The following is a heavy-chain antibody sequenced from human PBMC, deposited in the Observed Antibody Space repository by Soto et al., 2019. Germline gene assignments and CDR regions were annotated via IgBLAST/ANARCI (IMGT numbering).Heavy chain of an antibody. CDR1: GFTFSSSS. D-gene: IGHD1-1*01. Sequence: EVQLVESGGGLLQPGGSLRLSCAASGFTFSSSSMNWVRQAPGKGLEWVSHISSSSNTMYYADSVKGRFTISRDNAKNSLFLQMSSLRDEDPAVYFCARETGADWYFELWGRGTLVTVSS. CDR3: ARETGADWYFEL. CDR2: ISSSSNTM. V-gene: IGHV3-48*02. J-gene: IGHJ2*01.